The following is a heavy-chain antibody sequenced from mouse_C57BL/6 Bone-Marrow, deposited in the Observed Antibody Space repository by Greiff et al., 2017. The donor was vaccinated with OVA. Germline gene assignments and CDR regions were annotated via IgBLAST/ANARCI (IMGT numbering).Heavy chain of an antibody. D-gene: IGHD2-1*01. CDR1: GYTFTSCG. CDR2: IYPRSGNT. CDR3: ARNGYYGNYEFAY. J-gene: IGHJ3*01. Sequence: QVQLQQSGAELARPGASVKLSCKASGYTFTSCGISWVKQRTGQGLEWIGEIYPRSGNTYYNEKFKGKATLTADKSSSTAYMELRSLTSEDSAVYFCARNGYYGNYEFAYWGQGTLVTVPA. V-gene: IGHV1-81*01.